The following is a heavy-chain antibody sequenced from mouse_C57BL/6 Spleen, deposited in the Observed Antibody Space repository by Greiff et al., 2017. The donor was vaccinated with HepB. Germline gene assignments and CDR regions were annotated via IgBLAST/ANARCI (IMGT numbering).Heavy chain of an antibody. V-gene: IGHV1-69*01. J-gene: IGHJ1*03. Sequence: QVQLQQPGAELVMPGASVKLSCKASGYTFTSYWMHWVKQRPGQGLEWIGEIDPSDSYTNYNQKFKGKSTLTVDKSSSTAYMQLSSLTSEDSAVYYCARRKWYFDVWGTGTTVTVSS. CDR2: IDPSDSYT. CDR1: GYTFTSYW. CDR3: ARRKWYFDV.